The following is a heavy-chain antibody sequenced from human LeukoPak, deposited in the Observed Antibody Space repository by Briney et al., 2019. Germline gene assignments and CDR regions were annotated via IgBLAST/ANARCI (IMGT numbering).Heavy chain of an antibody. J-gene: IGHJ6*02. V-gene: IGHV3-30-3*01. CDR2: ISYDGSNK. CDR1: GFTFSSYA. Sequence: GGSLRLSCAASGFTFSSYAMHWVRQAPGKGLEWVAVISYDGSNKYYADSVKGRFTISRDNSKNTLYLQMNNLRAEDTAVYYCARDRSLPGYYYYYGMDVWGQGTTVTVSS. CDR3: ARDRSLPGYYYYYGMDV.